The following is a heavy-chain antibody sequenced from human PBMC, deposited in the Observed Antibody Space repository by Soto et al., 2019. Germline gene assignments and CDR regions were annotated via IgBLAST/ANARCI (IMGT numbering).Heavy chain of an antibody. Sequence: QVQLQQWGAGLLKPSETLSLTCGVSGGSFSGYYWSWIRQPPGKAPEWIGEITFGGNINYNPSLKSRVTISVDTSEKKFSLHLTSVTAADTAMYYCARGQGLKGAYRYFYVWGQGALVIVSS. CDR2: ITFGGNI. CDR1: GGSFSGYY. J-gene: IGHJ4*02. CDR3: ARGQGLKGAYRYFYV. D-gene: IGHD3-16*02. V-gene: IGHV4-34*02.